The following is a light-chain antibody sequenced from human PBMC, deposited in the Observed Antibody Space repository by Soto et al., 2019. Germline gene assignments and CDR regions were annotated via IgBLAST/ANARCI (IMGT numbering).Light chain of an antibody. CDR3: QQLNSYPL. V-gene: IGKV1-39*01. Sequence: DIQITQSPSSLSASVGDRVTITCRSSQTIRNYLNWYQQKPGKAPKLLIDFASTLQSGVPSRFSGSGSGTDFTLTISSVQPADFATYYCQQLNSYPLFGQETKVDIK. CDR1: QTIRNY. J-gene: IGKJ1*01. CDR2: FAS.